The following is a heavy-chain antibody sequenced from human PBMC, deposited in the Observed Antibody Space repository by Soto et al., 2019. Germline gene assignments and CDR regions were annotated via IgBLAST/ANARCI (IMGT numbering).Heavy chain of an antibody. D-gene: IGHD1-20*01. V-gene: IGHV4-59*01. CDR1: GGSISSYY. Sequence: SETLCLTCTVSGGSISSYYWSWIRKPPGKGLEWIGYIYYSGSTNYNPSLKSRVTISVDTSKNQFSLKLSSVTAADTAVYYCARPTYNSGSPFDYWGQGTLVTVSS. CDR2: IYYSGST. J-gene: IGHJ4*02. CDR3: ARPTYNSGSPFDY.